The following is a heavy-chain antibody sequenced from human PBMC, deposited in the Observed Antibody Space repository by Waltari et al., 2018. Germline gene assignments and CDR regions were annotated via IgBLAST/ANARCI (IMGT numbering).Heavy chain of an antibody. CDR3: SRLSYYYMDV. J-gene: IGHJ6*03. CDR1: GGSFSGYY. Sequence: QVQLQQWGAGLLKPSETLSLTCAVYGGSFSGYYWSWIRQPPGKGLEWLGEINHSGSTNYNPSLKSRVTISVDTSKNQFSLKLSSVTAADTAVYYCSRLSYYYMDVWGKGTTVTVSS. V-gene: IGHV4-34*01. CDR2: INHSGST.